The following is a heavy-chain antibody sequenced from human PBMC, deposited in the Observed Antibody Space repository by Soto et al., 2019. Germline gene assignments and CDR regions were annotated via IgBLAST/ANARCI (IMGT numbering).Heavy chain of an antibody. Sequence: PSLTCTVSGGSISSSNYYWCWIRQHPGKGLEGIGYIYYSGSTYYNPSLKSRINISVDTSKNQFTLKLSSVTAADTAVYYCAIGNYDSSFYAFDIWGQGTMVTVS. J-gene: IGHJ3*02. D-gene: IGHD3-22*01. V-gene: IGHV4-31*03. CDR3: AIGNYDSSFYAFDI. CDR2: IYYSGST. CDR1: GGSISSSNYY.